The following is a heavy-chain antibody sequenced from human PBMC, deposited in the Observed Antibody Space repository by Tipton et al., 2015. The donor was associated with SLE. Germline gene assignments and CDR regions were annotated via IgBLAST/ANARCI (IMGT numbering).Heavy chain of an antibody. J-gene: IGHJ6*03. CDR1: GGSISSGGYY. V-gene: IGHV4-61*02. CDR3: ARDKGGGWYYYYMDV. CDR2: IYTSGST. D-gene: IGHD1-26*01. Sequence: LSLTCTVSGGSISSGGYYWNWIRQPAGKGLEWIGRIYTSGSTNYNPSLKSRVTISIDTSKNQFSLKLRSVTAADTAVYYCARDKGGGWYYYYMDVWGKGTTVTVSS.